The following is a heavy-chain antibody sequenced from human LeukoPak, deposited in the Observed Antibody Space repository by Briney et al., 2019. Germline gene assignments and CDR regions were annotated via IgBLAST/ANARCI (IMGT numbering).Heavy chain of an antibody. Sequence: ETLSLTCAVYGGSFSGYYWSWIRPPPGKGLEWIGEINHSGSTNYNPSLKSRVTISVDTSKNQFSLKLSSVTAADTAVYYCARLLWFGELLFWFDPWGQGTLVTVSS. D-gene: IGHD3-10*01. J-gene: IGHJ5*02. CDR3: ARLLWFGELLFWFDP. CDR2: INHSGST. CDR1: GGSFSGYY. V-gene: IGHV4-34*01.